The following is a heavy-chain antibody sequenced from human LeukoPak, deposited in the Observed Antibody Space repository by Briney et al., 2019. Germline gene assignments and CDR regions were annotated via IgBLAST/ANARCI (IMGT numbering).Heavy chain of an antibody. J-gene: IGHJ5*02. CDR3: AREVRSDTTMVTGNWFDP. CDR1: GFTFSSYR. Sequence: GGSLRLFCAASGFTFSSYRMHWVRQAPGKGLVWVSRINSDGSSTSYADSVKGRFIISRDNAKNTLYLQMNSLRAEDTAVYYCAREVRSDTTMVTGNWFDPWGQGTLVTVSS. V-gene: IGHV3-74*01. CDR2: INSDGSST. D-gene: IGHD5-18*01.